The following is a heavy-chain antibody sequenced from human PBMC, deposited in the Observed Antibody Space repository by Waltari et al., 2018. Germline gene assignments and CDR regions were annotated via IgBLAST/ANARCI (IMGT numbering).Heavy chain of an antibody. CDR2: IYYSGST. D-gene: IGHD3-10*01. J-gene: IGHJ6*03. CDR1: GGSISSSSYY. CDR3: ARGRRYYGSAGGYYYYMDV. Sequence: QLQLQESGPGLVKPSETLSLTCTVSGGSISSSSYYWGWIRQPPGKGLEWIGSIYYSGSTYYNPSLKSRVTISVDTSKNQFSLKLSSVTAADTAVYYCARGRRYYGSAGGYYYYMDVWGKGTTVTISS. V-gene: IGHV4-39*07.